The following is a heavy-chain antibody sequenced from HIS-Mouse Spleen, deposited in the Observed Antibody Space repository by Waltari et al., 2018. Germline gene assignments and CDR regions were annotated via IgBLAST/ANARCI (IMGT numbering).Heavy chain of an antibody. D-gene: IGHD6-19*01. Sequence: QLQLQESGPGLVKPSETLSLTCTVPGGSISSSSYYWGWIRQPPGKGLEWIGSIYYSARTYYNPSVNVRVTISVDTSKNQFSLKLSSVTAADTAVYYCARRRGWFDYWGQGTLVTVSS. CDR1: GGSISSSSYY. CDR3: ARRRGWFDY. CDR2: IYYSART. V-gene: IGHV4-39*01. J-gene: IGHJ4*02.